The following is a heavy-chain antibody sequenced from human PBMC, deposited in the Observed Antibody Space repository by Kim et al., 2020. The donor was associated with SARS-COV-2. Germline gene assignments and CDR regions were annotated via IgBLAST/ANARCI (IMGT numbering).Heavy chain of an antibody. CDR1: GINFSNYG. CDR3: ANAPILVGPPAKNYFDP. D-gene: IGHD2-2*01. J-gene: IGHJ5*02. Sequence: GGSLRLSCEASGINFSNYGMHWVRQAPGKGLEWVAGILYDGSNKYYADAVKGRFTISRDNSKSTLYLQVNSLTAEDTAVYYCANAPILVGPPAKNYFDPWGQGELVTLSS. CDR2: ILYDGSNK. V-gene: IGHV3-30*18.